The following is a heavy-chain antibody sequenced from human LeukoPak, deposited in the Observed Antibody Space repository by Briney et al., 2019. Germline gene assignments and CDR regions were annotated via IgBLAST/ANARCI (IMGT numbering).Heavy chain of an antibody. CDR1: GFTFSNYE. CDR2: ISSRGSAI. D-gene: IGHD3-22*01. Sequence: GGSLRLSCAASGFTFSNYEINWVRQAPGKGLEWVSYISSRGSAIYYADSVKGRFTISRDNAKNSLYLQMNSLRAEDTAVYYCARGYYDSSGYSDAFDIWGQGTMVTVSS. V-gene: IGHV3-48*03. CDR3: ARGYYDSSGYSDAFDI. J-gene: IGHJ3*02.